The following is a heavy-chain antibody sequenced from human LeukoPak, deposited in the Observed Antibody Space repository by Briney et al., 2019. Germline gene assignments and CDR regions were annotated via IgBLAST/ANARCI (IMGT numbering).Heavy chain of an antibody. CDR2: INPTGGST. Sequence: ASVKVSCKASGYTFTTYYIHWVRQAPGQGLEWMGIINPTGGSTTYTQKFQGRVTMTRDTSTSTVFMEVNSLRSEDTAVYYCALYSSTWYWGQGTLVTVSS. CDR1: GYTFTTYY. J-gene: IGHJ4*02. CDR3: ALYSSTWY. V-gene: IGHV1-46*01. D-gene: IGHD6-13*01.